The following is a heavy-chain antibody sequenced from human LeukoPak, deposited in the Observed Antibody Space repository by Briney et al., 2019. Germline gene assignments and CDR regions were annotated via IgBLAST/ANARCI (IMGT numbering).Heavy chain of an antibody. Sequence: SETLSLTCTVSGGSISTSNYYWGWIRQPPGKGLEWIGNIFYSGSTYYNPSLKSRVTILVDTSKNQFSLKLSSVTAADTAVYYCAREGGDYGGNSQFWYFDLWGRGTLVTVSS. CDR1: GGSISTSNYY. D-gene: IGHD4-23*01. CDR3: AREGGDYGGNSQFWYFDL. V-gene: IGHV4-39*07. J-gene: IGHJ2*01. CDR2: IFYSGST.